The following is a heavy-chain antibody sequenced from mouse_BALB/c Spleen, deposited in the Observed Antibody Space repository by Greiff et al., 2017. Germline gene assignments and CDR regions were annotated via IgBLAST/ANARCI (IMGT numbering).Heavy chain of an antibody. CDR1: GFNIKDTY. J-gene: IGHJ4*01. Sequence: VQLKESGAELVKPGASVKLSCTASGFNIKDTYMHWVKQRPEQGLEWIGRIDPANGNTKYDPKFQGKATITADTSSNTAYLQLSSLTSEDTAVYYCAYGNYYYAMDDWGQGTSVTVSS. V-gene: IGHV14-3*02. CDR3: AYGNYYYAMDD. CDR2: IDPANGNT. D-gene: IGHD2-1*01.